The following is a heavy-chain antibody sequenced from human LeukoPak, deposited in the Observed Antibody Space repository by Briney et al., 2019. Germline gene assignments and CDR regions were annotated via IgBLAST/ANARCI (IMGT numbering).Heavy chain of an antibody. V-gene: IGHV1-2*02. Sequence: ASVKVSCKASGYTFTGYYMHWVRQAPGHVLEWMGWINPNSGGTNYAQKFQGRVTMTRDTSISTAYMELSRLRSDDTAVYYGARLGVDGILNDYWGQGTMVTVSS. J-gene: IGHJ4*02. CDR1: GYTFTGYY. CDR3: ARLGVDGILNDY. CDR2: INPNSGGT. D-gene: IGHD2-15*01.